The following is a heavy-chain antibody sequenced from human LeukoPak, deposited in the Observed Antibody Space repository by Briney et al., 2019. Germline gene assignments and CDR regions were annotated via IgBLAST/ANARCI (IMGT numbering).Heavy chain of an antibody. J-gene: IGHJ4*02. CDR3: AIAVAANGAFDY. V-gene: IGHV3-48*02. CDR1: GFTFSSYW. CDR2: ISSSSSTI. Sequence: GGSLRLSCAASGFTFSSYWMNWVRQAPGKGLECVSYISSSSSTIYYADSVKGRFTISRDNAKNSLYLQMNSLTDEDTAVYYCAIAVAANGAFDYWGQGTLVTVSS. D-gene: IGHD6-19*01.